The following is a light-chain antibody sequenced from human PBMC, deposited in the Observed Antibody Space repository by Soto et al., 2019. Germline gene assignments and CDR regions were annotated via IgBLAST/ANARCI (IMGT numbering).Light chain of an antibody. V-gene: IGKV3-11*01. CDR1: QSVSSY. CDR3: QQRNAWPRNT. J-gene: IGKJ2*01. CDR2: AIS. Sequence: EIVLTQFPATLSLSPGERATLSCRASQSVSSYLAWYQQKPGQAPRLLIYAISNRATGIPARFIGSGSGTDFTLTISSLEPEDSAVYYCQQRNAWPRNTFGQGTKLEI.